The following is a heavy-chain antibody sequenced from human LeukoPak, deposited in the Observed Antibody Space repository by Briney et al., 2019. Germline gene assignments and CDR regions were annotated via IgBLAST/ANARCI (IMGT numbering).Heavy chain of an antibody. CDR2: VSKSGST. CDR3: ARDDYGVFDAFDV. CDR1: GGSISSHF. J-gene: IGHJ3*01. V-gene: IGHV4-4*08. D-gene: IGHD3-16*01. Sequence: PSETLSLTCTVSGGSISSHFWTRIRQAPGKGLEWLGYVSKSGSTNYNPSLQSRITISVDTSKNQFFLKLTSVTAADTAVYFCARDDYGVFDAFDVWGQGTVVTVSS.